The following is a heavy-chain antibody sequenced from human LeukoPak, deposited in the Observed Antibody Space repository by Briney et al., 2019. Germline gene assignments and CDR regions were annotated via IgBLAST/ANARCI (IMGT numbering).Heavy chain of an antibody. J-gene: IGHJ4*02. Sequence: GGSLRLSCAASGFTFSSYAMSWVRQAPGKGLEWVSAIGGSGGSTYYADSVRGRFTISRDNSKNTLYLQMNSLRAEDTAVYYCAKDQLGYYDSSGYYYYFDYWGQGTLVTVSS. CDR3: AKDQLGYYDSSGYYYYFDY. CDR2: IGGSGGST. V-gene: IGHV3-23*01. CDR1: GFTFSSYA. D-gene: IGHD3-22*01.